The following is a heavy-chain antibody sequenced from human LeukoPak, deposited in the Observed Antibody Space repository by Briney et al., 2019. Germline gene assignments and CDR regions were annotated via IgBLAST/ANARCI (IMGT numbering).Heavy chain of an antibody. CDR2: MNPNSGNT. Sequence: ASVKVSLKAYGYTFTSYDINWVRQATGQGLEWMGWMNPNSGNTGYAQKFQGRVTMTRNTSISTAYMELSSLRSEDTAVYYCARGRRYNNWFDPWGQGTLVTVSS. CDR3: ARGRRYNNWFDP. J-gene: IGHJ5*02. V-gene: IGHV1-8*01. CDR1: GYTFTSYD. D-gene: IGHD1-14*01.